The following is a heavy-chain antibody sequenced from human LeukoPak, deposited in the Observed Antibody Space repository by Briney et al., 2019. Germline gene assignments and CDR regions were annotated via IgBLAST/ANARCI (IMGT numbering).Heavy chain of an antibody. CDR3: AREGNSDSSSWYGAFDI. CDR2: ISSSGSTI. Sequence: GGSLRLSCTASGFSFSNHYMRWIRQAPGKGLEWVSYISSSGSTIYYADSVKGRFTISRDNAKNSLYLQMNSLRAEDTAVYYCAREGNSDSSSWYGAFDIWGQGTMVTVSS. D-gene: IGHD6-13*01. CDR1: GFSFSNHY. V-gene: IGHV3-48*03. J-gene: IGHJ3*02.